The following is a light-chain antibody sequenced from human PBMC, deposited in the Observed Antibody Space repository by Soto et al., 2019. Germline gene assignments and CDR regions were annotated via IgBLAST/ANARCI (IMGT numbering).Light chain of an antibody. J-gene: IGKJ1*01. CDR3: QQYDSSPWT. Sequence: DIHMTQSPSTLSASVGDRVTITCRASHSISTWLAWYQQKPGQAPKLLIYDASILESGVPSRFSGSGSATEFTLTISGLQPDDFATYYCQQYDSSPWTFGQGTNVEV. CDR2: DAS. CDR1: HSISTW. V-gene: IGKV1-5*01.